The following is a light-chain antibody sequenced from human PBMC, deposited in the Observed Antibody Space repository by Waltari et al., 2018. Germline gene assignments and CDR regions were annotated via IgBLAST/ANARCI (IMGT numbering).Light chain of an antibody. CDR1: QSPVSSDGHTY. CDR3: MQGTHWPYT. CDR2: KIS. V-gene: IGKV2-30*01. J-gene: IGKJ2*01. Sequence: DVVLTQSPLSLPVTLGQPASISCRCSQSPVSSDGHTYWIWFHHRPGQSPRRLIYKISNRDPGIPDRFSGSGSGTDFRLRISRVEAEDVGVYYCMQGTHWPYTFGQGTKLEIK.